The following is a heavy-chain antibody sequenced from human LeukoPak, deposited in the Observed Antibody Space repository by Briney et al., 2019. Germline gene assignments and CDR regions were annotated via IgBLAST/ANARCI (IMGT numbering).Heavy chain of an antibody. CDR3: AKDWDY. Sequence: SGGSLRLSCAASGFTFSSYGMHWVRQAPGKGLEWVAVISYDGSNKYYADSVKGRITISRDNSKNTLYLQMNSLRAEDTAVYYCAKDWDYWGQGTLVTVSS. J-gene: IGHJ4*02. V-gene: IGHV3-30*18. CDR2: ISYDGSNK. CDR1: GFTFSSYG.